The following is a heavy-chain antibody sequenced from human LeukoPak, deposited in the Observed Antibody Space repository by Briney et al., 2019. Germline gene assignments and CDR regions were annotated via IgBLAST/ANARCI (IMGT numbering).Heavy chain of an antibody. CDR3: AKDGINFAYDSSGYYAH. CDR1: GFTFKSYA. J-gene: IGHJ4*01. D-gene: IGHD3-22*01. V-gene: IGHV3-23*01. Sequence: GGSLRLSCAASGFTFKSYAMSWVRQAPGKGRELGSAIRGNGDSTYYADSVKGRFTISRDNAKNMLSLQMNSLRAEDTAVYYCAKDGINFAYDSSGYYAHWGPGTLVTVSS. CDR2: IRGNGDST.